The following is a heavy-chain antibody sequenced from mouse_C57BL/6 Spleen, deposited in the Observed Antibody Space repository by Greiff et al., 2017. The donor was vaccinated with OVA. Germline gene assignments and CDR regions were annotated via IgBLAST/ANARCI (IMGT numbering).Heavy chain of an antibody. CDR3: HYDARS. D-gene: IGHD2-4*01. CDR1: GYTFTDYE. V-gene: IGHV1-15*01. Sequence: VQLVESGAELVRPGASVTLSCKASGYTFTDYEMHWVKQTPVHGLEWIGAIDPETGGTAYNQKFKGKAILTADKSSSTAYMELRSLTSEDSAVYYCHYDARSGGKGTTLTVST. CDR2: IDPETGGT. J-gene: IGHJ2*01.